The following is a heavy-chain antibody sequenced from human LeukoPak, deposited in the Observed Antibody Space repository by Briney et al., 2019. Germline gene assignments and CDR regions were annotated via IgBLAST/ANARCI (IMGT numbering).Heavy chain of an antibody. V-gene: IGHV1-8*01. J-gene: IGHJ4*02. Sequence: ASVKVSSKASGYTFTSYDINWVRQATGQGLEWMGWMNPNSGRTGYAQNFQGRITITRNTSISTAYMELSSLRSEDTAVYYCTRETSSRYFDYWGQGTLVTVSS. CDR1: GYTFTSYD. CDR2: MNPNSGRT. CDR3: TRETSSRYFDY.